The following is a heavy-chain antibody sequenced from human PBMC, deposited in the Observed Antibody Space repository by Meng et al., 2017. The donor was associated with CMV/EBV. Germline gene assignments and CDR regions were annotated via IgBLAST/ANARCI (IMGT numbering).Heavy chain of an antibody. J-gene: IGHJ4*02. D-gene: IGHD1-26*01. CDR2: INHSGST. CDR1: GGAFSGDY. V-gene: IGHV4-34*01. Sequence: QVQLISGAVGLLKPSETLSFRCAVSGGAFSGDYWSWIRPPPGKGLGWIGEINHSGSTNYNPSLKSRVTISVETSKNQFSLKLSSVTAADTAVYYCARGGGGEWELLHYFDYWGQGTLVTVSS. CDR3: ARGGGGEWELLHYFDY.